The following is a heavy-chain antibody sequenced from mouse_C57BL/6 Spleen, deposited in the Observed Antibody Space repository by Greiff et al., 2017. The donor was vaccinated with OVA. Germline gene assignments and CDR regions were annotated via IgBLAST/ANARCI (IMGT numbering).Heavy chain of an antibody. D-gene: IGHD1-1*01. CDR1: GYTFTSYW. Sequence: QVQLKQPGAELVKPGASVKMSCKASGYTFTSYWITWVKQRPGQGLEWIGDIYPGSGSTNYNEKFKSKATLTVDTSSSTAYMQLSSLTSEDSAVYYCARYQDGSSPSWFAYWGQGTLVTVSA. CDR3: ARYQDGSSPSWFAY. V-gene: IGHV1-55*01. CDR2: IYPGSGST. J-gene: IGHJ3*01.